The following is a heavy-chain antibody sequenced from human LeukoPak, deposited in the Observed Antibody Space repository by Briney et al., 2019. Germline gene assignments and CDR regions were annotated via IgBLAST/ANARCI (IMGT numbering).Heavy chain of an antibody. J-gene: IGHJ6*03. V-gene: IGHV4-38-2*02. Sequence: SETLSLTCTVSGYSISSGYYWGWIRQSPGKGLEWIGSIYHSGTTFYNPSLKSRVTISVDTSKNQFSLKLSSVTAADTAVYFCARGGRYMSASWYRSVYYYMDVWGKGTTVTVSS. CDR1: GYSISSGYY. CDR3: ARGGRYMSASWYRSVYYYMDV. CDR2: IYHSGTT. D-gene: IGHD6-13*01.